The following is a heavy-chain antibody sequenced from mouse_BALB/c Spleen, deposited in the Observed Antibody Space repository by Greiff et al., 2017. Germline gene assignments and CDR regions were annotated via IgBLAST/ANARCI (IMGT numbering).Heavy chain of an antibody. CDR1: GYSITSDYA. D-gene: IGHD6-5*01. Sequence: EVQLQQSGPGLVKPSQSLSLTCTVTGYSITSDYAWNWIRQFPGNKLEWMGYISYDGSNNYNPSLKNRISITRDTSKNQFFLKLNSVTTEDTATYYCASPIYWGQGTTLTVSS. V-gene: IGHV3-6*02. J-gene: IGHJ2*01. CDR2: ISYDGSN. CDR3: ASPIY.